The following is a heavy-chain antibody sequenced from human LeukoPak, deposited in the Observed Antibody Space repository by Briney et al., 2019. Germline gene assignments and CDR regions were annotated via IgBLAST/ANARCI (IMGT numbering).Heavy chain of an antibody. CDR2: MYYSGST. CDR3: ARDRGYRTPYFDY. V-gene: IGHV4-59*02. CDR1: GGSVSIYY. J-gene: IGHJ4*02. D-gene: IGHD6-13*01. Sequence: SETLSLTCTVSGGSVSIYYWNWIRQPPGKGLEWIGNMYYSGSTNYNPSLKSRGTISVDTSKNQFSLKLNSVTAADTAVYYCARDRGYRTPYFDYWGQGTLVTVSS.